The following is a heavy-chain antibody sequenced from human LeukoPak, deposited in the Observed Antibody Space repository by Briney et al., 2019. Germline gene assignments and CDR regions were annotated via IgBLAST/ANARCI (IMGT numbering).Heavy chain of an antibody. CDR1: GFTFSSYA. CDR2: ISGSGDST. J-gene: IGHJ5*02. CDR3: ARDEPTVTTGPPVGS. D-gene: IGHD4-17*01. Sequence: GGSLRLSCAASGFTFSSYAMSWVRQAPGKGLEWVSVISGSGDSTHYADSVKGRFTISRDNSKNTVYLQMNSLSAEDTAVYYCARDEPTVTTGPPVGSWGQGTLVTVSS. V-gene: IGHV3-23*01.